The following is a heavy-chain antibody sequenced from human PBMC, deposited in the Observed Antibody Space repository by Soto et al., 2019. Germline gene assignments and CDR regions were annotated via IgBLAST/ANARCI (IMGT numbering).Heavy chain of an antibody. J-gene: IGHJ6*02. D-gene: IGHD1-26*01. CDR1: GGSFSGYY. CDR2: INHSGST. CDR3: ARVPGAYYYYYGMDV. V-gene: IGHV4-34*01. Sequence: QVQLQQWGAGLLKPSETLSLTCAVYGGSFSGYYWSWIRQPPGTGLEWIGEINHSGSTNYNPSLKSRVTISVDTSKNHFSLRLSSVTAADTAVFYCARVPGAYYYYYGMDVWGQGTTVTVSS.